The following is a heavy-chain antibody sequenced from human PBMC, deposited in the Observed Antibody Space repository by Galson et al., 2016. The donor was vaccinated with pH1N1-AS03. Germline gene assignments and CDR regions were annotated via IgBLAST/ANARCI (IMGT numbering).Heavy chain of an antibody. D-gene: IGHD2-15*01. CDR2: IYPSDSDI. CDR1: GYSFISYW. Sequence: QSGAEVTKPGESLKISCKGSGYSFISYWIGWVRQMPGKGLELLGIIYPSDSDIRYSPSFQGQITISVDKTITTAFLQWTNLKPSDTGMYYCARLPVSATDPLYYFDWWGQGTLVTVSS. J-gene: IGHJ4*02. V-gene: IGHV5-51*01. CDR3: ARLPVSATDPLYYFDW.